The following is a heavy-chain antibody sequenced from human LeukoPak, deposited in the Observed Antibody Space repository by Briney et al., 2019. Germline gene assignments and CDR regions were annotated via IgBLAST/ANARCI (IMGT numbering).Heavy chain of an antibody. CDR1: GGSFSGYY. Sequence: SETLSLTCAVYGGSFSGYYWSWIRQPPGKWLEWIGEINHSGSTNYNPSLKSRITISVDTSKNQFSLKLSSVTAADTAVYYCARLRMGGYLWSNDYWGQGTLVTVSS. V-gene: IGHV4-34*01. CDR3: ARLRMGGYLWSNDY. D-gene: IGHD3-10*01. CDR2: INHSGST. J-gene: IGHJ4*02.